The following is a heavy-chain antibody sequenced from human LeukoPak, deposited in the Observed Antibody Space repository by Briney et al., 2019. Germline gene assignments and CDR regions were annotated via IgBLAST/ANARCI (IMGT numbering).Heavy chain of an antibody. D-gene: IGHD6-19*01. CDR1: GFTFSNYA. CDR3: AKDPNGSGHYYFDC. J-gene: IGHJ4*02. Sequence: GGSLRLSCAASGFTFSNYAMSWVRQAPGKGLECVSAISGSGGSTYYADSVTGRFTISRANTKNTLYLQMNSLRAEDSAVYYCAKDPNGSGHYYFDCRGQGTLVTVSS. CDR2: ISGSGGST. V-gene: IGHV3-23*01.